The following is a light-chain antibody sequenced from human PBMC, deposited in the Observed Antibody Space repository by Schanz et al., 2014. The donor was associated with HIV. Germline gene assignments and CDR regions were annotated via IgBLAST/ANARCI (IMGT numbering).Light chain of an antibody. CDR2: ANT. CDR3: QSFDRGMRGLI. Sequence: QSVLTQPPSVSGAPGQRVTISCTGSRSNIGAGYDVHWYQQLPGTAPKLLIYANTNRPSGVPDRFSGSRSGTSASLAITGFQADDEADYYCQSFDRGMRGLIFGGGTKVTVL. V-gene: IGLV1-40*01. J-gene: IGLJ2*01. CDR1: RSNIGAGYD.